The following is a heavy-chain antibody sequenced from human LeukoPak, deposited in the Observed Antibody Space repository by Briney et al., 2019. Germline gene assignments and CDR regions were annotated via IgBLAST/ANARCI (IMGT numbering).Heavy chain of an antibody. D-gene: IGHD5-12*01. V-gene: IGHV3-74*01. CDR2: IKSDGSST. CDR3: ARDRGYTQDY. J-gene: IGHJ4*02. Sequence: GGSLRLSCAASGFTFSSYWMHWVRQAPGKGLVWVSHIKSDGSSTSYADSVKGRFTISRDYAKNTLYLQMNSLRAEDTAVYYCARDRGYTQDYWGLGTLVTVSS. CDR1: GFTFSSYW.